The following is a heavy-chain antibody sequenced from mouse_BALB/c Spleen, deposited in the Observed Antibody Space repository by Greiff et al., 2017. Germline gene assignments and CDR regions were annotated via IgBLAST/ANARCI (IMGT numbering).Heavy chain of an antibody. Sequence: EVKLVESGGGLVQPGGSLKLSCAASGFTFSSYAMSWVRQSPEKRLEWVAEISSGGSYTYYPDTVTGRFTISRDNAKNTLYLEMSSLRSEDTAMYYCARDGATATWFAYWGQGTLVTVSA. V-gene: IGHV5-9-4*01. J-gene: IGHJ3*01. D-gene: IGHD1-2*01. CDR2: ISSGGSYT. CDR1: GFTFSSYA. CDR3: ARDGATATWFAY.